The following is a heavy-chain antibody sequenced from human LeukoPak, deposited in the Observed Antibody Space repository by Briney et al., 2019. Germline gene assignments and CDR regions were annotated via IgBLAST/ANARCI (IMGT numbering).Heavy chain of an antibody. V-gene: IGHV4-59*01. J-gene: IGHJ4*02. Sequence: PSETLSLTCTVSGGSISSYYWSWIRQPPGKGLKWIGYIYYSGSTNYNPSLKSRVTISVDTSKNQFSLKLSSVTAADTAVYYCARVDPDSSSTLEVFDYWGQGTLVTVSS. CDR2: IYYSGST. CDR1: GGSISSYY. CDR3: ARVDPDSSSTLEVFDY. D-gene: IGHD6-6*01.